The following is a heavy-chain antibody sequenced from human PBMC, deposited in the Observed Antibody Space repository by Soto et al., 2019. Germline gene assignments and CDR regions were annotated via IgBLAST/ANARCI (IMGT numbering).Heavy chain of an antibody. CDR3: AKAGDLWSGYDPYYYYGMDV. J-gene: IGHJ6*02. CDR2: ISYDGSNK. V-gene: IGHV3-30*18. D-gene: IGHD3-3*01. CDR1: AFTFSSYG. Sequence: GGPLRLSCAASAFTFSSYGMHWVRQAPGKGLEWVAVISYDGSNKYYADSVKGRFTISRDNSKNTLYLQMNSLRAEDTAVYYCAKAGDLWSGYDPYYYYGMDVWGQGTTVTVSS.